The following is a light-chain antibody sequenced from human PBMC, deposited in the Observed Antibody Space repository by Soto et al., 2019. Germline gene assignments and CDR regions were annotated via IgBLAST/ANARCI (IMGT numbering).Light chain of an antibody. CDR1: ESIDSW. CDR2: KAS. J-gene: IGKJ1*01. Sequence: DIQMTQSPSTLSASVGDRVTITCRASESIDSWLAWHQQKPGRAPKLLISKASSLGSGVPSRFSGSGSGTEFTLTISSLQPDDFATYYCQHYNSYSEAFGQGTKVDIK. CDR3: QHYNSYSEA. V-gene: IGKV1-5*03.